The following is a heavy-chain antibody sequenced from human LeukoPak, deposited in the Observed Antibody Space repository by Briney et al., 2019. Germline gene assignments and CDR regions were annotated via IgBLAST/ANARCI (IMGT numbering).Heavy chain of an antibody. CDR2: INPNSGGT. Sequence: GASVKVSCKASGYTFTGYYMHWVRQAPGQGLEWMGWINPNSGGTNYAQKLQGRVTMTRDTSISTACMELSRLRSDDTAVYYCASGSQNSGFDYWGQGTLVTVSS. V-gene: IGHV1-2*02. J-gene: IGHJ4*02. CDR3: ASGSQNSGFDY. CDR1: GYTFTGYY.